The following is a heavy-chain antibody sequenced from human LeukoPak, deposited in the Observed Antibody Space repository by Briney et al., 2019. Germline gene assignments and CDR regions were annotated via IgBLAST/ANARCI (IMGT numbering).Heavy chain of an antibody. CDR3: ARDSGTMIVLYYFDY. V-gene: IGHV3-33*01. CDR1: GFTFSSYG. D-gene: IGHD3-22*01. J-gene: IGHJ4*02. CDR2: IWYDGSNK. Sequence: GGSLRLSCAASGFTFSSYGVHWVRQAPGKGLEWVAVIWYDGSNKYYADSVKGRFTISRDNSKNTLYLQMNSLRAEDTAVYYCARDSGTMIVLYYFDYWGQGTLVTVSS.